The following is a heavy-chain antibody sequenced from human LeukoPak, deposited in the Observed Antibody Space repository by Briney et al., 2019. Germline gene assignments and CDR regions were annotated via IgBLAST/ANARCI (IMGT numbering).Heavy chain of an antibody. D-gene: IGHD2-15*01. J-gene: IGHJ4*02. V-gene: IGHV3-30*03. CDR2: MSYDGSHT. CDR1: GFTFSSYG. CDR3: ASRSSVAASGPG. Sequence: GGSLRLSCAASGFTFSSYGMHWVRQAPGKGLEWVAVMSYDGSHTYYADSVKGRFTISRDNSKNTLYLQMSSLRAEDTALYYCASRSSVAASGPGWGQGTLVTVSS.